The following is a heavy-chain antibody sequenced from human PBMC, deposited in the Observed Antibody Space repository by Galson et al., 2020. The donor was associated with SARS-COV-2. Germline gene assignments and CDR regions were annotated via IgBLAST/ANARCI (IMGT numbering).Heavy chain of an antibody. J-gene: IGHJ3*02. CDR2: IYPGDSET. D-gene: IGHD2-21*02. CDR3: ARAVCSNRACHSLCVIDI. Sequence: GESLKIFCKGSGNIFSNWIGWVRQMPGKGLEWMGIIYPGDSETRYSPSFQGQVTFSVDKSIDTAFLQWSSLKVSDRAMYFCARAVCSNRACHSLCVIDIWGQGTMVTVSS. CDR1: GNIFSNW. V-gene: IGHV5-51*01.